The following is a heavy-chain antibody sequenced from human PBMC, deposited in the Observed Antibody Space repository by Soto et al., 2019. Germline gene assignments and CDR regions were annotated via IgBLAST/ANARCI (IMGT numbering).Heavy chain of an antibody. Sequence: QITLKESGPTLVKPTQTLTLTCTFSGFSLSTSGVGVGWIRQPPGKALEWLALIYWDDDKRYSPSLKSRLTITKDTSKDQVVLTMTNMDPVDTATYYCAHRAQVQLWSSRTQENWFDPWGQGTLVTVSS. D-gene: IGHD5-18*01. CDR1: GFSLSTSGVG. V-gene: IGHV2-5*02. J-gene: IGHJ5*02. CDR3: AHRAQVQLWSSRTQENWFDP. CDR2: IYWDDDK.